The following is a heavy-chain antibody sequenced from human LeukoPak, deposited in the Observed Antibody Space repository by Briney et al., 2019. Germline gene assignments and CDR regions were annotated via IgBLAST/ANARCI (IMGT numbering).Heavy chain of an antibody. Sequence: PGRSLRLSCAASGFTFSSYAMHWVRQAPGKRLEWVAVISYDGSNKYYADSVKGRFTISRDNSKNTLYLQMNSLRAEDTAVYYCARSAYGDYVADYWGQGTLVTVSS. D-gene: IGHD4-17*01. J-gene: IGHJ4*02. CDR3: ARSAYGDYVADY. V-gene: IGHV3-30*01. CDR2: ISYDGSNK. CDR1: GFTFSSYA.